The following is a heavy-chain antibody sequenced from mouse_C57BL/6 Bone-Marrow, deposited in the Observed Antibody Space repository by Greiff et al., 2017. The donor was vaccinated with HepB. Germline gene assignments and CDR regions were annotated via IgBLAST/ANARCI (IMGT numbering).Heavy chain of an antibody. CDR2: IRNKANGYTT. D-gene: IGHD3-2*01. CDR1: GFTFTDYY. J-gene: IGHJ4*01. CDR3: ARYMGARQLEYYAMDY. Sequence: DVKLVESGGGLVQPGGSLSLSCAASGFTFTDYYMSWVRQPPGKALEWLGFIRNKANGYTTEYSASVKGRFTISRDNSQSILYLQMNALRAEDSATYYCARYMGARQLEYYAMDYWGQGTSVTVSS. V-gene: IGHV7-3*01.